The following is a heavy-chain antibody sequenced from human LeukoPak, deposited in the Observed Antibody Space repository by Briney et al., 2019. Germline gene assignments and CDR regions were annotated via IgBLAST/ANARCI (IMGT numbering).Heavy chain of an antibody. CDR3: ARVLWFGELAG. CDR2: MNPNSGNT. V-gene: IGHV1-8*03. CDR1: GYTFTSYD. Sequence: ASVKVSCKASGYTFTSYDINWVRQATGQGLEWMGWMNPNSGNTGYAQKLQGRVTITRNTSISTAYMELSSLRSEGTAVYYCARVLWFGELAGWGQGTLVTVSS. J-gene: IGHJ4*02. D-gene: IGHD3-10*01.